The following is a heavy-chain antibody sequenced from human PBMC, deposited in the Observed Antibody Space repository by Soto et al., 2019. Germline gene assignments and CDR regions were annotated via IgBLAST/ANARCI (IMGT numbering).Heavy chain of an antibody. CDR1: GDTFTSYG. J-gene: IGHJ6*02. CDR3: ARGGSAAVRGPYDYGMDV. Sequence: ASVKVSCKASGDTFTSYGISWVRQAPGQGLEWMGWISAFIGNTNYAQKLQGRVTMTTDTSTSTAYMEPRSLRSEDTAVYYCARGGSAAVRGPYDYGMDVWGQGTTVTVSS. V-gene: IGHV1-18*01. CDR2: ISAFIGNT. D-gene: IGHD3-3*01.